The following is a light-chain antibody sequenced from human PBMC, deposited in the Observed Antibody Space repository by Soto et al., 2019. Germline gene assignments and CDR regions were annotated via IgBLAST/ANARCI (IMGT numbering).Light chain of an antibody. V-gene: IGKV3-15*01. CDR3: QQYGNWPPWT. CDR2: GGS. Sequence: EIVMTQSPATLSASPGERAALSCRASQSVSSYLAWYQQKPGQAPRLLIYGGSTRATGIPARFSGSGSGTEFTLIISSLQSEDFAVNYCQQYGNWPPWTFGQGTKVEIK. J-gene: IGKJ1*01. CDR1: QSVSSY.